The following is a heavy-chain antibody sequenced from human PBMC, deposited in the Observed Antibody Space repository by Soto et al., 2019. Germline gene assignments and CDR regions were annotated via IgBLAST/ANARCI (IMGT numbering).Heavy chain of an antibody. J-gene: IGHJ6*02. CDR3: ARGGYQLLYQSLTYYYYGMDG. Sequence: QVQLVQSGAEVKKPGASVKVSCKASGYTFTGYYMHWVRQAPGQGLEWMGWINPNSGGSNYAQKFQGRVTMTRDTSISTAYMELSRLRSDDTAVYYCARGGYQLLYQSLTYYYYGMDGWGQGTTVTVSS. CDR2: INPNSGGS. V-gene: IGHV1-2*02. D-gene: IGHD2-2*02. CDR1: GYTFTGYY.